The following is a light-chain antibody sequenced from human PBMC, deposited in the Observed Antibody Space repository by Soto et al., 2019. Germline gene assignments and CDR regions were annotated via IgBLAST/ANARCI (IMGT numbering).Light chain of an antibody. CDR3: SSYTTSSTQV. V-gene: IGLV2-14*01. J-gene: IGLJ3*02. CDR2: EVS. Sequence: QSALTQPASVSGSPGQSITISCTGTSSDVGYYNYVSWYQHHPGKVPKLMIYEVSNRPSGVSNRCSGSKSGNTASLTISGLQAEDEADYYCSSYTTSSTQVFGGGTKLTVL. CDR1: SSDVGYYNY.